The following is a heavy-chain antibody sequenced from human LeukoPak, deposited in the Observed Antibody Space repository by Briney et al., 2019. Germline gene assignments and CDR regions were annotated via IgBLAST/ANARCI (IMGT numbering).Heavy chain of an antibody. J-gene: IGHJ4*02. Sequence: GSLRLSCAASGFTFSSYGMHWVRQAPGKGPEWVAVIWYDGSNKYYADSVKGRFTISRDNSKNTLYLQMNSLRAEDTAVYYCARRGYSYADGYFDYWGQGTLVTVSS. CDR1: GFTFSSYG. CDR2: IWYDGSNK. CDR3: ARRGYSYADGYFDY. D-gene: IGHD5-18*01. V-gene: IGHV3-33*01.